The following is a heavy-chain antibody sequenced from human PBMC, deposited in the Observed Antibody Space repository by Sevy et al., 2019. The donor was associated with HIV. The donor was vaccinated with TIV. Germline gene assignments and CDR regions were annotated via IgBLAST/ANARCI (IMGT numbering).Heavy chain of an antibody. CDR3: VTRGGLVGATDFDY. Sequence: GGSLRLSCSASGFTFSSYPMHWVRQAPGKGLEYVLLISGNGGSTYYADSVKGRFTISRDNFKKTLYLQMSSLRAEDTAVYYCVTRGGLVGATDFDYWGQGTRVTVSS. CDR2: ISGNGGST. V-gene: IGHV3-64D*06. CDR1: GFTFSSYP. J-gene: IGHJ4*02. D-gene: IGHD1-26*01.